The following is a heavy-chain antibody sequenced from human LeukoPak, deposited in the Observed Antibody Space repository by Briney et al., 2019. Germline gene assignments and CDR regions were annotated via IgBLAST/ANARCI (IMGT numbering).Heavy chain of an antibody. CDR3: ARVLRGGLEYFDY. V-gene: IGHV4-4*07. CDR2: IYTSGST. CDR1: GGSISSYH. Sequence: SETLSLTCTVSGGSISSYHWSWIRQPAGKGLEWIGRIYTSGSTNYNPSLKSRVTISVDKSKNQVSLKLNSVTAADTAVYYCARVLRGGLEYFDYWGQGTLVTVSS. J-gene: IGHJ4*02.